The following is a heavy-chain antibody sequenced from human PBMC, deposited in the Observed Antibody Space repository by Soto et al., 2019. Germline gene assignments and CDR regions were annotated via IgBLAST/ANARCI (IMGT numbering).Heavy chain of an antibody. Sequence: ASVKVSCKASGDTFTTYDINWVRQATGHGLEWIGWINPNSGNIGYAQRFQGRVTMTRDTAIRTAYMEVSSLRSDDTAVYYCARGRASGSYYLLDYWGQGTLFTVS. V-gene: IGHV1-8*01. CDR2: INPNSGNI. J-gene: IGHJ4*02. D-gene: IGHD3-10*01. CDR1: GDTFTTYD. CDR3: ARGRASGSYYLLDY.